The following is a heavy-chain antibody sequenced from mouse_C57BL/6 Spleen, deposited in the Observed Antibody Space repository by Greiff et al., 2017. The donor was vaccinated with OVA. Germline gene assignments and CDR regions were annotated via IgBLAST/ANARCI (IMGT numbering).Heavy chain of an antibody. V-gene: IGHV1-61*01. Sequence: QVQLQQPGAELVRPGSSVKLSCKASGYTFTSYWMDWVKQRPGQGLEWIGNIYPSDSETHYNQKFKDKATLTVDKSSSTAYMQLSSLTSEDSAVYYCASFITTGGGFAYWGQGTLVTVSA. CDR1: GYTFTSYW. J-gene: IGHJ3*01. CDR2: IYPSDSET. CDR3: ASFITTGGGFAY. D-gene: IGHD1-1*01.